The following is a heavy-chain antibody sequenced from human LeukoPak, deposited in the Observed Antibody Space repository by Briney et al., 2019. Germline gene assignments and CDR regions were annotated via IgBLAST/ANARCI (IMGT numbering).Heavy chain of an antibody. D-gene: IGHD3-22*01. CDR2: INPSGGST. J-gene: IGHJ5*02. V-gene: IGHV1-46*01. CDR1: GYTFTSYY. Sequence: ASVKVSCKASGYTFTSYYMHWVRQAPGQGLEWMGIINPSGGSTSYAQKFQGRVTMTRDTSTSTAYMELRSLRSDDTAVYYCARDRRMSYYDSSGYSLFDPWGQGTLVTVSS. CDR3: ARDRRMSYYDSSGYSLFDP.